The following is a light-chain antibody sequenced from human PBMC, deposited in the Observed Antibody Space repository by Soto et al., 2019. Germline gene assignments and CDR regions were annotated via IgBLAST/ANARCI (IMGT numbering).Light chain of an antibody. J-gene: IGKJ5*01. Sequence: DIQMTQSPSSLSASVGDRVTITCRASQSISNYLNWYQQKPGIAPKLLIYAASSLQSGVPSRFSGSGSGTDFTLTISTLQPEDFATYYCQRTSSTPRVTFGQGTRLEIK. CDR1: QSISNY. V-gene: IGKV1-39*01. CDR2: AAS. CDR3: QRTSSTPRVT.